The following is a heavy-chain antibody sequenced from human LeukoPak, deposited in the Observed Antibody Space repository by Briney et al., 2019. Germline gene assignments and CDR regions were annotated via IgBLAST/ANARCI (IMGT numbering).Heavy chain of an antibody. J-gene: IGHJ6*02. D-gene: IGHD3-10*01. Sequence: GGSLRLSCAASGFTFSSYWMSWVRQAPGKGLEWVANIKQDGSEKYYVDSVKGRFTISRDNAKNSLYLQMNSLRAEDTAVYYCARGSYGSGSYSNYYYYGMDVWGQGTTVTVS. V-gene: IGHV3-7*01. CDR2: IKQDGSEK. CDR3: ARGSYGSGSYSNYYYYGMDV. CDR1: GFTFSSYW.